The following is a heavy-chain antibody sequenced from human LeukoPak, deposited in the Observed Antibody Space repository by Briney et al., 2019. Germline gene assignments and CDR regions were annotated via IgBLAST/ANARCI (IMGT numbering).Heavy chain of an antibody. CDR2: FYYSGST. J-gene: IGHJ3*02. CDR3: ARGSPGDAFDI. V-gene: IGHV4-31*03. Sequence: SETLSLTCTVSGGSISSGGYYWSWIRQHPGTGLEWIGFFYYSGSTDYNPSLKSRLTISIDTSENQFSLKVSSVTAADTAVYYCARGSPGDAFDIWGQGTLITVSS. CDR1: GGSISSGGYY.